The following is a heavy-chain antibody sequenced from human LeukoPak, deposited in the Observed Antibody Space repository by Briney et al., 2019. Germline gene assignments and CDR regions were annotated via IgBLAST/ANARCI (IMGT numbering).Heavy chain of an antibody. CDR2: ISSSGSTI. CDR3: ARSGYGDYYGLIL. Sequence: NPGGSLRLSCAASGFTFSSYAMSWVRQAPRKGLEWVSYISSSGSTIYYADSVKGRFTISRDNAKNSLYLQMNSLRAEDTAVYYCARSGYGDYYGLILWGQGTLVTVSS. D-gene: IGHD3-10*01. V-gene: IGHV3-48*03. J-gene: IGHJ4*02. CDR1: GFTFSSYA.